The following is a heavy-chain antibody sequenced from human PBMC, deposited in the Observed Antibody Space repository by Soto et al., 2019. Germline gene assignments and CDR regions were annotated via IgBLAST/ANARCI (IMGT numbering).Heavy chain of an antibody. D-gene: IGHD1-20*01. Sequence: GGSLRLSCAGSGFTFSSYAMSWGRQAPGKGLGWVSAISGSGGSTYYADSVKGRFTISRDKSKNTLYLQMNSLRAEDTAVYYCARGSGITGTPYRYYYYGMDVWGQGTTVTVSS. J-gene: IGHJ6*02. CDR3: ARGSGITGTPYRYYYYGMDV. CDR1: GFTFSSYA. V-gene: IGHV3-23*01. CDR2: ISGSGGST.